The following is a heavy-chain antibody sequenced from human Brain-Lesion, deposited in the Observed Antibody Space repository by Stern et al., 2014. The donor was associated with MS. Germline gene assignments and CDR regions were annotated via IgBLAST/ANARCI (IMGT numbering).Heavy chain of an antibody. J-gene: IGHJ6*02. CDR1: GGSISSGGYY. Sequence: QVQLVESGPGLVKPSQTLSLSCTVSGGSISSGGYYWSWIRQPAGKGLEWIGRIFNSGSTSYNPSLTRRVTLSKNTSKNQFSLRLNPMTAADTAVYYCARGRVVPGFQYYATDVWGQGTTVIVSS. D-gene: IGHD2-2*01. V-gene: IGHV4-61*02. CDR2: IFNSGST. CDR3: ARGRVVPGFQYYATDV.